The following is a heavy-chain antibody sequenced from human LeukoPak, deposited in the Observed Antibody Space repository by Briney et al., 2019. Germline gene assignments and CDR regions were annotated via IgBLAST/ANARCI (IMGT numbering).Heavy chain of an antibody. J-gene: IGHJ4*02. D-gene: IGHD2-15*01. CDR3: AKDRGYCSGGSCYQVLDY. CDR2: ISYDGSNK. CDR1: GFTFSSYW. V-gene: IGHV3-30*18. Sequence: GGSLRLSCAASGFTFSSYWMHWVRQAPGKGLEWVAVISYDGSNKYYADSVKGRFTISRDNSKNTLYLQMNSLRAEDTAVYYCAKDRGYCSGGSCYQVLDYWGQGTLVTVSS.